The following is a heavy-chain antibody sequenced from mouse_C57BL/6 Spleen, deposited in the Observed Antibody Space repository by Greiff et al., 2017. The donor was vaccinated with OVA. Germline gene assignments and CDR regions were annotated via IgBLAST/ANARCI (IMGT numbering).Heavy chain of an antibody. CDR2: ISSGGSYT. D-gene: IGHD1-1*01. CDR3: ARQDYASMDY. V-gene: IGHV5-6*01. J-gene: IGHJ4*01. CDR1: GFTFSSYG. Sequence: EVQGVESGGDLVKPGGSLKLSCAASGFTFSSYGMSWVRQTPDKRLEWVATISSGGSYTYYPDSVKGRFTISRDNAKNTLYLQMSSLKSEDTAMYYCARQDYASMDYWGQGTSVTVSS.